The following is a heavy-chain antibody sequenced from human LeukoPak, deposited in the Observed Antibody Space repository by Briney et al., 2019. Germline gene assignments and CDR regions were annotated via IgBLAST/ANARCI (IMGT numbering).Heavy chain of an antibody. CDR2: VNTVSSYI. D-gene: IGHD3-22*01. CDR1: GFTFSDYS. CDR3: ARLRRNSDRSDFFYYYGH. Sequence: GGSLRLSCAASGFTFSDYSMNWVRQAPGKGLEWVASVNTVSSYIYYADSMRGRFTISRDTAKNSLFLQMNSLRAEDTAVYYCARLRRNSDRSDFFYYYGHWGQGTLVTVSS. V-gene: IGHV3-21*01. J-gene: IGHJ4*02.